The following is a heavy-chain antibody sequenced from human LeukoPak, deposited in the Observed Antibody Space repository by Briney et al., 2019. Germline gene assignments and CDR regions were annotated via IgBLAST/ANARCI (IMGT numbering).Heavy chain of an antibody. CDR3: ARGGMGANSQEYFYYGMDV. Sequence: PGGSLRLSCAAAGFSFSTYSMIWVRQTPGKGLEWVLSISRTSSYIYYADSVKGRFTLSRDNGKNSLYLQMNSLRAEDTAVYYCARGGMGANSQEYFYYGMDVWGQGTTVTVSS. D-gene: IGHD2-8*01. J-gene: IGHJ6*02. V-gene: IGHV3-21*01. CDR2: ISRTSSYI. CDR1: GFSFSTYS.